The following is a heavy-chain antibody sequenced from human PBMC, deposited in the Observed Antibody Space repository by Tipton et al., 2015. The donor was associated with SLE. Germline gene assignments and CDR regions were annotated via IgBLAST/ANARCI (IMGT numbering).Heavy chain of an antibody. CDR1: GGSTSSGGYY. D-gene: IGHD5-12*01. CDR2: VFYSGST. Sequence: TLSLTCTVSGGSTSSGGYYWSWLRQLPGKGLEWIGYVFYSGSTNYNPSFRGRVTMSVDTSKIQFSLRLNSVTAADTAIYYCARAEYSAYDVPQFDLWGQGALVTVPS. CDR3: ARAEYSAYDVPQFDL. V-gene: IGHV4-61*08. J-gene: IGHJ4*02.